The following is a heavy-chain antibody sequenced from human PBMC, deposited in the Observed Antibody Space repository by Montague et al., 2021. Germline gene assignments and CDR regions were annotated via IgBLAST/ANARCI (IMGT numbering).Heavy chain of an antibody. D-gene: IGHD4/OR15-4a*01. CDR3: ARNPAYGALDY. V-gene: IGHV3-7*03. CDR2: VNQDGSEV. Sequence: SLRLSCAASGLIFSHSWMAWVRLPPGKGLEWVAGVNQDGSEVDYVEFVKGRFTVSKDNAKNSLYLQMNSLRGDDTALYYCARNPAYGALDYWGQGTRVTVSS. CDR1: GLIFSHSW. J-gene: IGHJ4*02.